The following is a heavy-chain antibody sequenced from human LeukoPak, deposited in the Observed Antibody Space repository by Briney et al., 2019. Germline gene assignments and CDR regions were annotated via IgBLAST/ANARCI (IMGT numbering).Heavy chain of an antibody. V-gene: IGHV1-18*01. D-gene: IGHD2-15*01. Sequence: ASVKVSCKASGYTFTSYGISWVRQAPGQGLEWMGWISAYNGNTNYAQKLQGRVTMTTDTSTSTAYMELRILRSDDTAVYYCARDRLLGKNNWFDPWGQGTLVTVSS. CDR2: ISAYNGNT. CDR1: GYTFTSYG. J-gene: IGHJ5*02. CDR3: ARDRLLGKNNWFDP.